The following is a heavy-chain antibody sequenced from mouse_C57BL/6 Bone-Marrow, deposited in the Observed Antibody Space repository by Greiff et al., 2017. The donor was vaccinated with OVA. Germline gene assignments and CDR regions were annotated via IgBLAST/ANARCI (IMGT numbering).Heavy chain of an antibody. D-gene: IGHD1-1*01. V-gene: IGHV1-81*01. CDR2: IYPRSGNT. CDR3: ARDYYGSSPWFAY. Sequence: LQESGAELARPGASVKLSCKASGYTFTSYGISWVKQRTGQGLEWIGEIYPRSGNTYYNEKFKGKATLTADKSSSTAYMELRSLTSEDSAVYFCARDYYGSSPWFAYWGQGTLVTVSA. CDR1: GYTFTSYG. J-gene: IGHJ3*01.